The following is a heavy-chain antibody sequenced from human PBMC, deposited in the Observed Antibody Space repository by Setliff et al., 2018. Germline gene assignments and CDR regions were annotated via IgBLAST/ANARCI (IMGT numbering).Heavy chain of an antibody. D-gene: IGHD2-2*01. CDR2: INRNGGRI. CDR3: AKEFTVVVPAALALDV. Sequence: GGSLRLSCAASGFTFDDYVMTWVRQAPGKGLEWVSDINRNGGRIGYADPVKGRFTISRDNAKNSLYLQMNSPGAEDTALYYCAKEFTVVVPAALALDVWGKGTTVTVSS. CDR1: GFTFDDYV. V-gene: IGHV3-20*04. J-gene: IGHJ6*04.